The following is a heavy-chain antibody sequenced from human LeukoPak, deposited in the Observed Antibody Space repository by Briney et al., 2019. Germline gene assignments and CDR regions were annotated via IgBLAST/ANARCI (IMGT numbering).Heavy chain of an antibody. J-gene: IGHJ4*02. V-gene: IGHV1-69*04. CDR2: IIPILGIA. CDR3: ARDAQIAVAGTETPFDY. D-gene: IGHD6-19*01. CDR1: GGTFSSYA. Sequence: GASVKVSCKASGGTFSSYAISWVRQASGQGLEWMGRIIPILGIANYAQKFQGRVTITADKSTSTAYMELSSLRSEDTAVYYCARDAQIAVAGTETPFDYWGQGTLVTVSS.